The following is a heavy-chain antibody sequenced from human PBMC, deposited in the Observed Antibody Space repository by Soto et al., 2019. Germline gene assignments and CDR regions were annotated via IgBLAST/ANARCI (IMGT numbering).Heavy chain of an antibody. Sequence: QVQLVESGGGVVQPGRSLRLSCAASGFTFSSYAMHWVRQAPGKGLEWVAVISYDGSNKYYADSVKGRFTISRDNSKNTLYLQMNSLRAEDMAVYYCARGRVAAVAAPGWYFDLWGRGTLVTVSS. D-gene: IGHD6-19*01. CDR1: GFTFSSYA. J-gene: IGHJ2*01. CDR3: ARGRVAAVAAPGWYFDL. V-gene: IGHV3-30-3*01. CDR2: ISYDGSNK.